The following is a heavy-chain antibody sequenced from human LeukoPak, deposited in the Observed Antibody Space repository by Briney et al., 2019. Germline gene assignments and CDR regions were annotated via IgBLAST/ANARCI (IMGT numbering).Heavy chain of an antibody. V-gene: IGHV3-49*04. CDR2: IRSKAYGGTT. CDR1: GFTFGDYA. CDR3: TNLIVVVPAATVDV. D-gene: IGHD2-2*01. J-gene: IGHJ6*04. Sequence: GGSLRLSCTASGFTFGDYAMSWVRQAPGEGLEWVGFIRSKAYGGTTEYAASVKGRFTISRDDSKSIAYLQMNSLKTEDTAVYYCTNLIVVVPAATVDVWGKGTTVTVSS.